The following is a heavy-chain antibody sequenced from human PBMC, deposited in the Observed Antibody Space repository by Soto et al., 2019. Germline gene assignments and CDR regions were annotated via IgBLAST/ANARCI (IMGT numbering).Heavy chain of an antibody. V-gene: IGHV1-46*01. D-gene: IGHD5-18*01. CDR1: GYTFTHYY. J-gene: IGHJ4*02. CDR2: INPNGGVT. Sequence: GASVKVSCTASGYTFTHYYIHWVRQAPGQGREWMGIINPNGGVTTYAQKFRAGFTMTRDTSTSTVYMELSSLRSEDSAVYYCATSVNSATAFDYWGQGILVTVSS. CDR3: ATSVNSATAFDY.